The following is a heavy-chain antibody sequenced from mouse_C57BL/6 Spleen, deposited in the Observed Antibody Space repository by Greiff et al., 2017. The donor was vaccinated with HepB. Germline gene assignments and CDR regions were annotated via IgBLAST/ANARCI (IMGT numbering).Heavy chain of an antibody. CDR2: IDPGSGST. J-gene: IGHJ2*01. V-gene: IGHV1-55*01. D-gene: IGHD2-12*01. CDR3: ARSGNSQSLFDY. CDR1: GYTFTSYW. Sequence: QVQLKQPGAELVKPGASVKMSCKASGYTFTSYWLTWVKQRPGQGLEWIGEIDPGSGSTNYNEKFKSKATLTVDTSSSTAYMQLSSLTSEDSAVYYCARSGNSQSLFDYWGQGTTLTVSS.